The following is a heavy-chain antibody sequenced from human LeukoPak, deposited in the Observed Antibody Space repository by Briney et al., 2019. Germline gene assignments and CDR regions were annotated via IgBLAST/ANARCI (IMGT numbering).Heavy chain of an antibody. V-gene: IGHV3-7*01. CDR1: GFRFNTYW. D-gene: IGHD3-9*01. CDR3: ARTYYDILTGYNPYFDY. CDR2: IKQDGSEK. Sequence: GGSLRLSCAASGFRFNTYWMSWVRQAPGKGLEWVANIKQDGSEKYYVDSVKGRFTISRDNAKNSLYLQMNSLRAEDTAVYYCARTYYDILTGYNPYFDYWGQGTLVTVSS. J-gene: IGHJ4*02.